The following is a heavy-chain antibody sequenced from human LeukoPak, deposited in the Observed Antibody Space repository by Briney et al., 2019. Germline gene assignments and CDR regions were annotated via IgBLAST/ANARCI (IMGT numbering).Heavy chain of an antibody. D-gene: IGHD5-18*01. J-gene: IGHJ4*02. CDR1: GASVSSGSYY. CDR3: ARGSRGYTYG. Sequence: SETLSLTCTVSGASVSSGSYYWRWIRQPPGKGLEWIGYIYYSGSTNYNPSLKSRVTISVDTSKNQFSLKLSSVTAADTAVYYCARGSRGYTYGWGQGTLVTVSS. V-gene: IGHV4-61*01. CDR2: IYYSGST.